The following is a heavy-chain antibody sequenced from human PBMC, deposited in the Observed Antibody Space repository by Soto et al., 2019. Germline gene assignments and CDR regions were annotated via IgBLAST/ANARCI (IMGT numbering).Heavy chain of an antibody. D-gene: IGHD2-15*01. CDR1: GYTFTSYG. J-gene: IGHJ5*02. Sequence: QVQLVQSGAEVKKPGASVKVSCKASGYTFTSYGISWERQAPGQGLEWMGWISAYNGNTNYAQKLQGRVTMTTDTSTSTAYMELRSLRSDDTAVYYCATGRGYCSGGSCWRWFDPWGQGTLVTVSS. V-gene: IGHV1-18*01. CDR3: ATGRGYCSGGSCWRWFDP. CDR2: ISAYNGNT.